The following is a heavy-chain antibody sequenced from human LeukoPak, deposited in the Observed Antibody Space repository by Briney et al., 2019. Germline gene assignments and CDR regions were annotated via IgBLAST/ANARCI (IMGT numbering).Heavy chain of an antibody. CDR2: IRSKTNRFAT. CDR1: GFTFSGSA. J-gene: IGHJ5*02. V-gene: IGHV3-73*01. D-gene: IGHD6-25*01. Sequence: PGGSLKLSCAASGFTFSGSAMHWVRQASGRGLEWVGRIRSKTNRFATAYAASVKGRFNISRDDSKNTAYLQMNSLKTEDTAVYYCATAGAAATWGQGTLVTVSS. CDR3: ATAGAAAT.